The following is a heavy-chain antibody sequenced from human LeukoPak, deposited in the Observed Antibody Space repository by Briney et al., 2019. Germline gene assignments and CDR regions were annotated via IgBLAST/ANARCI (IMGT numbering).Heavy chain of an antibody. V-gene: IGHV3-53*01. CDR1: GFAFRSYE. Sequence: GGSLRLSCAASGFAFRSYEMNWVRQAPGKGLEWVSVIYGGGSTYYADSVKGRFTISRDNSKNTLYLQMNTLRAEDTAVYFCARLIYSLGSYFFDYWGQGTLVTVSS. CDR2: IYGGGST. CDR3: ARLIYSLGSYFFDY. J-gene: IGHJ4*02. D-gene: IGHD5-18*01.